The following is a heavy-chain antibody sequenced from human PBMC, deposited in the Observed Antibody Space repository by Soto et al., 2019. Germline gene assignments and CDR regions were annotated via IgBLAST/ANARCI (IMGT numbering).Heavy chain of an antibody. Sequence: SETLSLTCTVSGGSISSGGYYWSWIRQHPGKGLEWIGYIYYSGSTYYNPSLKSRVTISVDTSKNQFSLKLSSVTAADTAVYYCARMVYAIPNWFDPWGQGTLVTVSS. J-gene: IGHJ5*02. CDR1: GGSISSGGYY. CDR3: ARMVYAIPNWFDP. D-gene: IGHD2-8*01. V-gene: IGHV4-31*03. CDR2: IYYSGST.